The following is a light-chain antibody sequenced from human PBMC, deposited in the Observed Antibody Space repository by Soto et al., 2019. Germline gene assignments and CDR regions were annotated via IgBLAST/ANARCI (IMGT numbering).Light chain of an antibody. CDR3: QSYDSSLSGFVV. CDR1: SSNIGAGYD. V-gene: IGLV1-40*01. Sequence: QSVLTQPPSVSGAPGQRVTISCTGSSSNIGAGYDVHWYQQLPGTAPKLLIYGNSNRPSEVPDRCSGSKSGTSASLAITGLQAEDEADYYCQSYDSSLSGFVVFGGGTKLTVL. J-gene: IGLJ2*01. CDR2: GNS.